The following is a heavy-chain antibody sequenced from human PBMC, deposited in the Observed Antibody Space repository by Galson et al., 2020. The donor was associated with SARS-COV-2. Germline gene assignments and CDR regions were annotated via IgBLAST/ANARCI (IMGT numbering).Heavy chain of an antibody. Sequence: GESLKISCAASGFTFDDYGVSWVRQAPGKGLEWVSGNNWNGSSTSYADSVKGRFTISRDNAKNSLYLQMNSLRAEDTALYYCARATFTVTNWYFDLWGRGTLVTVSS. CDR3: ARATFTVTNWYFDL. D-gene: IGHD4-17*01. CDR1: GFTFDDYG. V-gene: IGHV3-20*04. CDR2: NNWNGSST. J-gene: IGHJ2*01.